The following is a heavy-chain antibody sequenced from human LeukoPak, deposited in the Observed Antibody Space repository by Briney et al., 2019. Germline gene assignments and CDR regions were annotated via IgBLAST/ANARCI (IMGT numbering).Heavy chain of an antibody. V-gene: IGHV3-9*03. Sequence: GGSLRLSCAASGFTFDDYAMHWVRQAPGKGLEWVSGISWNSGSIGYADSVKGRFTISRDNAKNSLYLQMNSLRAEDMALYYCAKGSYYDSSGPIDYWGQGTLVTVSS. J-gene: IGHJ4*02. D-gene: IGHD3-22*01. CDR3: AKGSYYDSSGPIDY. CDR1: GFTFDDYA. CDR2: ISWNSGSI.